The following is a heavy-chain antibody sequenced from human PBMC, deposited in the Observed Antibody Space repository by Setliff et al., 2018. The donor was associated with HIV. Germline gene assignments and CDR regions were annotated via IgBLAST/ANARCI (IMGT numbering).Heavy chain of an antibody. CDR1: GFTFSNYN. CDR2: ISYDSRFI. J-gene: IGHJ4*02. V-gene: IGHV3-21*01. Sequence: PGGSLRLSCAASGFTFSNYNRNWVRQAPGKGLEWVSYISYDSRFIYHADSMKGRFPISRDTAKKLVYLQMNSLRAEDTAIYYCASDRASSGYYARFDHWGQGTLVTVSS. CDR3: ASDRASSGYYARFDH. D-gene: IGHD3-22*01.